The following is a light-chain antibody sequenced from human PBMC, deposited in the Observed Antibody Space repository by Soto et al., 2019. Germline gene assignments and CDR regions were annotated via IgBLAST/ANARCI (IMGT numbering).Light chain of an antibody. V-gene: IGKV3-15*01. CDR2: GAS. CDR3: QQYDIWPPYT. Sequence: EIVLTQSPGTLSLSPGERATLSCRAIQSVSNNYLAWYQQKPGQAPRLLIYGASTRATGIPPRFSGGGSGTEFTVTISSLQSEDFAIYYCQQYDIWPPYTFGQGTKVDIK. CDR1: QSVSNN. J-gene: IGKJ2*01.